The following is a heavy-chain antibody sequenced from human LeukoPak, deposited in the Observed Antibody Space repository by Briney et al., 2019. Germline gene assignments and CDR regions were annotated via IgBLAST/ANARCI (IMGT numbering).Heavy chain of an antibody. V-gene: IGHV3-74*01. CDR1: GFTFSSYW. CDR3: ARVHTQYQLLGAPYCYGMDV. Sequence: PGGSLRLSCAASGFTFSSYWMHWVRQAPGKGLVWVSRINSDGSRINYADSVRGRFTISRDNAKNSLYLQMNSLRAEDTAVYYCARVHTQYQLLGAPYCYGMDVWGQGTTVTVSS. D-gene: IGHD2-2*01. J-gene: IGHJ6*02. CDR2: INSDGSRI.